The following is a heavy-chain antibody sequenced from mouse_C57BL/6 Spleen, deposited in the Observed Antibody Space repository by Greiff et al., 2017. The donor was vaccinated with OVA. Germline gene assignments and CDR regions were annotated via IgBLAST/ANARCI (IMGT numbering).Heavy chain of an antibody. J-gene: IGHJ1*03. Sequence: QVQLQQPGTELVKPGASVKLSCKASGYTFTSYWMHWVKQRPGQGLEWIGNINPSNGGTNYNEKFKSKATLTVDKSSSTAYMQLSSLTSEDSAVYYCARGPYEYDGDWYFDVWGTGTTVTVSS. V-gene: IGHV1-53*01. CDR1: GYTFTSYW. CDR2: INPSNGGT. CDR3: ARGPYEYDGDWYFDV. D-gene: IGHD2-4*01.